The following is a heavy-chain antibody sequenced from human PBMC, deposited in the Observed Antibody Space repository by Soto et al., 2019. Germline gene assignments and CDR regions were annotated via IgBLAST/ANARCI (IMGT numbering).Heavy chain of an antibody. J-gene: IGHJ5*02. Sequence: QLQLQESGPGLVKPSETLSLTCTVSGGSISSSSFHWGWIRQPPGKGLEWIGSIYYSGSTYYSPSLKSRVTISVNTSKNQFSLKLSSVTASDTAVYYCARRERAAGTDWWFDPWGQGTLVTVSS. V-gene: IGHV4-39*01. D-gene: IGHD6-13*01. CDR2: IYYSGST. CDR1: GGSISSSSFH. CDR3: ARRERAAGTDWWFDP.